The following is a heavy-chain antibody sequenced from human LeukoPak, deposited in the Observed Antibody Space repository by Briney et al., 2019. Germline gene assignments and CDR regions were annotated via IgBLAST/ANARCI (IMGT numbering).Heavy chain of an antibody. CDR1: GYTFTSYG. J-gene: IGHJ6*02. V-gene: IGHV1-18*01. D-gene: IGHD6-13*01. CDR3: ARDMGIAAAGHYYYYYGMDV. Sequence: RASVTVSCTASGYTFTSYGISWVRQAPGQGLEWMGWISAYNGNTNYAQKLQGRVTMTTDTSTSTAYMELRSLRSDDTAVYYCARDMGIAAAGHYYYYYGMDVWGQGTTVTVSS. CDR2: ISAYNGNT.